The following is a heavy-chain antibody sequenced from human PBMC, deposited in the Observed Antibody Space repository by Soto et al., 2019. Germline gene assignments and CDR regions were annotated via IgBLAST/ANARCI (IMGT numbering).Heavy chain of an antibody. D-gene: IGHD1-1*01. J-gene: IGHJ6*02. Sequence: EVQLVESGGGLVQPGGSLKLSCAASGFTFSGSAMHWVRQASGKGLEWVGRIRSKANSYATAYAASVKGRFTISRDDSKNTAHLQMNSLKTEDTAVYYCTSSNDERYYYGMDVWGQGTTVTVSS. CDR1: GFTFSGSA. CDR3: TSSNDERYYYGMDV. V-gene: IGHV3-73*02. CDR2: IRSKANSYAT.